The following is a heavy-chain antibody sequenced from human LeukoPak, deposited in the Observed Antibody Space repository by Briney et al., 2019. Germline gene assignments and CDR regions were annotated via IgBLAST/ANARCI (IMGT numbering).Heavy chain of an antibody. CDR1: GHTFTSFY. D-gene: IGHD3-10*01. V-gene: IGHV1-46*01. CDR2: INPSGGST. Sequence: ASGTPAWKASGHTFTSFYTHWVRQAPGQGLEWMGIINPSGGSTSYAQKFQGRVSMTRDTSTSTVYMDLSSMRYEDRDVYYCARALYYFGSGHYSGYDGRYVWGRENTVTVSS. J-gene: IGHJ6*01. CDR3: ARALYYFGSGHYSGYDGRYV.